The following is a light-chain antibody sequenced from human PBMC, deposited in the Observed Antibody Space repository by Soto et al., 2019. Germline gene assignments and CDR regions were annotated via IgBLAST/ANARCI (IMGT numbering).Light chain of an antibody. CDR1: NIGSKS. Sequence: SYELTQPPSVSVAPGKTARITCGGTNIGSKSVHWYQQKPGQAPVLVIYYDSDRPSGIPERFSGSNSGNTATLTISSVEAGDEADYYCQVWDSSSDHPGVVFGGGTKLTVL. CDR3: QVWDSSSDHPGVV. CDR2: YDS. J-gene: IGLJ2*01. V-gene: IGLV3-21*04.